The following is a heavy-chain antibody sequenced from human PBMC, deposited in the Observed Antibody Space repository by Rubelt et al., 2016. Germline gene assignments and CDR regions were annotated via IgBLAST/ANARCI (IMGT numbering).Heavy chain of an antibody. D-gene: IGHD5-12*01. Sequence: EVQLVESGGGLVQPGGSLRLSCAASGFTFSSYEMNWVRQAPGKGLEWVPSISSSGSTIYYADSGKGRFTISRDNAKNSLYLQMNGLRAEDTAVYYCARSDIVATITDYWGQGTLVTVSS. J-gene: IGHJ4*02. CDR1: GFTFSSYE. V-gene: IGHV3-48*03. CDR2: ISSSGSTI. CDR3: ARSDIVATITDY.